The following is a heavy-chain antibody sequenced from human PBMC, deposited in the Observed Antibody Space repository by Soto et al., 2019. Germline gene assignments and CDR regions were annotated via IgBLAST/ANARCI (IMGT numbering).Heavy chain of an antibody. D-gene: IGHD3-22*01. CDR1: GYSISSGYH. CDR3: ARDRQGYYDSSGYYASGYYYGMDV. V-gene: IGHV4-38-2*02. J-gene: IGHJ6*02. Sequence: SETLSLTCAVSGYSISSGYHWGWIRQPPGKGLEWLGSVHHSGSTYYNPSLKSRLTISVDKSKNQFSLNLTSVTAADTAVYYCARDRQGYYDSSGYYASGYYYGMDVWGQGTTVTVSS. CDR2: VHHSGST.